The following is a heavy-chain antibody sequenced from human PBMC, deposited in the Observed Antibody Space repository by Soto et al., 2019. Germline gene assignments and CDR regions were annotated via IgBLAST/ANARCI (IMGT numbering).Heavy chain of an antibody. CDR2: ISAYNGNT. J-gene: IGHJ3*02. D-gene: IGHD3-9*01. CDR1: GYAFTIYG. CDR3: ARDLADYDILTGYYPSWKVFDI. V-gene: IGHV1-18*01. Sequence: ASVNVSCKAAGYAFTIYGISWVRQAPGQGLEWMGWISAYNGNTNYAQKLQGRVTMTTDTSTSTAYMELRSLRSDDTAVYYCARDLADYDILTGYYPSWKVFDIWGQGTMVTVSS.